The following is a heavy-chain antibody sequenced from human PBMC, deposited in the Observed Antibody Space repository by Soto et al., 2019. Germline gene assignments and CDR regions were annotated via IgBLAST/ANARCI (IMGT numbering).Heavy chain of an antibody. V-gene: IGHV4-39*01. CDR2: IYYSGST. Sequence: PSETLSLTCTVSGGSISSSSYYWGWIRQPPGKGLEWIGSIYYSGSTYYNPSLKSRVTISVDTSKNQFSLKLSSVTAADTAVYYCARQLLDLCSIEYWGQGTLVTVSS. J-gene: IGHJ4*02. CDR3: ARQLLDLCSIEY. CDR1: GGSISSSSYY. D-gene: IGHD2-2*01.